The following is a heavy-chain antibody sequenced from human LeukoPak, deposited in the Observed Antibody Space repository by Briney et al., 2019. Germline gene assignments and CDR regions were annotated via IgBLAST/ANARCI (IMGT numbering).Heavy chain of an antibody. D-gene: IGHD3-10*01. CDR1: GITFSTYA. CDR2: ISGSGGNT. V-gene: IGHV3-23*01. Sequence: GGSLRLSCVASGITFSTYAMSWVRQAPGKGLEWVSSISGSGGNTYYADSVKGRFTISRDNSRNTVYLQMNSLRAGDTAVYYCAMDRGYWGQGTLVTVFS. CDR3: AMDRGY. J-gene: IGHJ4*02.